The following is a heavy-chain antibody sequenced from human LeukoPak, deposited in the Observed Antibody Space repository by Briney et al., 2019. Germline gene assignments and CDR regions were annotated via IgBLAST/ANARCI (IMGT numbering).Heavy chain of an antibody. CDR3: ARAPKYCSGGSCYLSY. J-gene: IGHJ4*02. Sequence: GRSLRLSCAASGFTFSSYWMSWVRQAPGKGLEWVANIKQDGSEKYYVDSVKGRFTISRDNAKNSLYLQMNSLRAEDTAVYYCARAPKYCSGGSCYLSYWGQGTLVTVSS. CDR2: IKQDGSEK. D-gene: IGHD2-15*01. CDR1: GFTFSSYW. V-gene: IGHV3-7*01.